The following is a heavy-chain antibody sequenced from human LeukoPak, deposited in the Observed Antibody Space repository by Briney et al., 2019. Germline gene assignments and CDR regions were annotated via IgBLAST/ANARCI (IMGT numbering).Heavy chain of an antibody. CDR1: GFTFSSYA. J-gene: IGHJ4*02. D-gene: IGHD4/OR15-4a*01. Sequence: AGGSLRLSCAASGFTFSSYAMHWVRQAPGKGLEWVAVISYDGSNKYYADSVNGRFTISRDNSKNTLYLQMNSLRAEDTAVYYCARRAGAYSHPYDYWGQGTLVTVSS. CDR2: ISYDGSNK. CDR3: ARRAGAYSHPYDY. V-gene: IGHV3-30*04.